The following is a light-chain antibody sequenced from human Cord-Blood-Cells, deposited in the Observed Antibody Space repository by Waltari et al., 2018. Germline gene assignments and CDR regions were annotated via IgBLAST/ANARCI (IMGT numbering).Light chain of an antibody. CDR3: SSYTSSSTLV. Sequence: QSALTQPASVSGSPGQSITISCTGTSSDVGGYNYVSWYQQHPGKAPKPMIYDVSKRPSGVSNRFSGSKSGNNASLTISGLQAEDEADYYCSSYTSSSTLVFGGGTKLTVL. CDR2: DVS. V-gene: IGLV2-14*01. CDR1: SSDVGGYNY. J-gene: IGLJ2*01.